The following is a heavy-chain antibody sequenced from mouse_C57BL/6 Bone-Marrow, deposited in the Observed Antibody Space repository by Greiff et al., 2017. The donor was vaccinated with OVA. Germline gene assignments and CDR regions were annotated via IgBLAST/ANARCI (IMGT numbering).Heavy chain of an antibody. D-gene: IGHD2-3*01. J-gene: IGHJ2*01. V-gene: IGHV1-18*01. CDR3: ARLDDGYYDY. CDR2: INPNNGGT. CDR1: GYTFTDYN. Sequence: EVQLVESGPELVKPGASVKIPCKASGYTFTDYNMDWVKQSHGKSLEWIGDINPNNGGTIYNQKFKGKATLTVDKSSSTAYMELRSLTSEDTAVYYCARLDDGYYDYWGQGTTLTVSS.